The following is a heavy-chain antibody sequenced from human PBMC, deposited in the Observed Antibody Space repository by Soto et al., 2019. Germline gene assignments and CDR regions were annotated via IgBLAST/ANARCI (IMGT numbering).Heavy chain of an antibody. CDR2: ISSSSSTI. Sequence: GGSLRLSCAASGFTFSSYSMNWVRQAPGKGLEWVSYISSSSSTIYYADSVKGRFTISRDNAKNSLYLQMNSLRAEDTAVYYCARDSELWFGGFDYWGQGTLVTVSS. V-gene: IGHV3-48*01. J-gene: IGHJ4*02. D-gene: IGHD3-10*01. CDR1: GFTFSSYS. CDR3: ARDSELWFGGFDY.